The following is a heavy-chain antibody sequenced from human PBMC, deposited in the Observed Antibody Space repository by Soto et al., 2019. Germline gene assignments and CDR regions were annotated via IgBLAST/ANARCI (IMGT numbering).Heavy chain of an antibody. J-gene: IGHJ4*02. CDR3: ARQSRSVDYGSGSYSSDY. D-gene: IGHD3-10*01. V-gene: IGHV4-39*01. CDR2: IYYSGST. CDR1: GGSITGIASY. Sequence: LQLQESGPGLVKPSETLSLTCTVSGGSITGIASYWGWIRQPPGKGLEWIGTIYYSGSTYYNPSLQSRVTISLDTSKNQFSLKLTSVTAAGTALYYCARQSRSVDYGSGSYSSDYWGQGTLVTVSS.